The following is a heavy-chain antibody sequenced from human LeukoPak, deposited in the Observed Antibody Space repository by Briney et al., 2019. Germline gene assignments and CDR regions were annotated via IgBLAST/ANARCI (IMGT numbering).Heavy chain of an antibody. Sequence: ASVKVSCKASGYTFTSYGISWVRQAPGQGLEGMGWISAYNGNTNYAQKLQGRVTMTTDTSTSTAYMELRSLRSDDTAVYYCARDPEWFLGPQFDYWGQGTLVTVSS. CDR1: GYTFTSYG. CDR3: ARDPEWFLGPQFDY. V-gene: IGHV1-18*01. J-gene: IGHJ4*02. CDR2: ISAYNGNT. D-gene: IGHD3-3*01.